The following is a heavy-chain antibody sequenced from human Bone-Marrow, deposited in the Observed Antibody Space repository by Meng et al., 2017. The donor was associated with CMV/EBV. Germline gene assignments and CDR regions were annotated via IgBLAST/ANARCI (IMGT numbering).Heavy chain of an antibody. CDR2: IYYSGST. CDR3: AKKGVGPRHFDY. J-gene: IGHJ4*02. D-gene: IGHD1-26*01. V-gene: IGHV4-39*07. Sequence: QPQLPESGPGLGKPSETLSLPCTVSGGSISSSSYYWGWIRQPPGKGLEWIGSIYYSGSTYYNPSLKSRVTISVDTSKNQFSLKLSSVTAADTAVYYCAKKGVGPRHFDYWGQGTLVTVSS. CDR1: GGSISSSSYY.